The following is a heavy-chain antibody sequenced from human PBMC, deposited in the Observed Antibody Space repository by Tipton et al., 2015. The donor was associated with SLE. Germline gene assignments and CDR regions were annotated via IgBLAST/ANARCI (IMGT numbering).Heavy chain of an antibody. Sequence: GSLRLSCAASGFTFSRNLMHWVRQAPGEGLVWVSHINSDGSYTSYADSVKGRFTISRDNAKNTLYLQMNSLRAEDTAFYYCARHRSLGYSLEVGSWGQGTLVTVSS. CDR1: GFTFSRNL. J-gene: IGHJ5*02. D-gene: IGHD2-2*03. V-gene: IGHV3-74*01. CDR3: ARHRSLGYSLEVGS. CDR2: INSDGSYT.